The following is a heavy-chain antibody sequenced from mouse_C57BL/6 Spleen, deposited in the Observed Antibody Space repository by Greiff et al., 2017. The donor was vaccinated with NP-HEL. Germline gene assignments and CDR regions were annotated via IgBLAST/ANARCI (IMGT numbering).Heavy chain of an antibody. V-gene: IGHV1-69*01. CDR3: ARGDYGSSHWYFDV. Sequence: VQLQQSGAELVMPGASVKLSCKASGYTFTSYWMHWVKQRPGQGLEWIGEIDPSDSYTNYNQKFKGKSTLTVDKSSSTAYMQLSSLTSEDSAVYYCARGDYGSSHWYFDVWGTGTTVTVSS. J-gene: IGHJ1*03. CDR2: IDPSDSYT. D-gene: IGHD1-1*01. CDR1: GYTFTSYW.